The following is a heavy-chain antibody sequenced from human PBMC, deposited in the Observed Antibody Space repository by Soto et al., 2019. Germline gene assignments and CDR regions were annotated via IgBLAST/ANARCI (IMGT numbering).Heavy chain of an antibody. CDR2: VYNSGST. CDR1: GGSITSYN. Sequence: SETLSLTCTVSGGSITSYNWNWLRQPPGKALEWIGYVYNSGSTNYNPSLRSRVTISVDTSKNQFSLKVNSVTAADTAVYYCARRAVVAVTGSLDNWLDPWGQGILVTVSS. D-gene: IGHD2-21*01. V-gene: IGHV4-59*01. CDR3: ARRAVVAVTGSLDNWLDP. J-gene: IGHJ5*02.